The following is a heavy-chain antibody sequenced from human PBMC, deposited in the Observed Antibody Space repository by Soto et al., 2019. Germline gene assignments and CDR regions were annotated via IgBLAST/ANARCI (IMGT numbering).Heavy chain of an antibody. V-gene: IGHV3-33*01. CDR1: GFTFSSYG. CDR3: ARDRRPKYYYASSGYQDYYYGMDV. Sequence: QVQLVESGGGVVQPGRSLRLSCAASGFTFSSYGMHWVRQAPGKGLEWVAVIWYDGSNKYYADSVKGRFTISRDNSKNTLYLQMNSLRAEDTAVYYCARDRRPKYYYASSGYQDYYYGMDVWGQGTTVTVSS. D-gene: IGHD3-22*01. J-gene: IGHJ6*02. CDR2: IWYDGSNK.